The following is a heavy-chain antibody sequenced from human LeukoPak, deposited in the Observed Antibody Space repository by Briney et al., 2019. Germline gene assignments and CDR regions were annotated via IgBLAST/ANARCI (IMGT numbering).Heavy chain of an antibody. CDR2: IYSSGST. Sequence: SETLSLTCTVSGGSISSYYWSWIRQPPGKGLEWIGYIYSSGSTNYNPSLKSRITISVDTSKNQFSLKLSSVTAADTAVYYCARFAYCGGHCWYYFDYWGQGSLATVSS. J-gene: IGHJ4*02. D-gene: IGHD2-21*02. CDR1: GGSISSYY. CDR3: ARFAYCGGHCWYYFDY. V-gene: IGHV4-59*01.